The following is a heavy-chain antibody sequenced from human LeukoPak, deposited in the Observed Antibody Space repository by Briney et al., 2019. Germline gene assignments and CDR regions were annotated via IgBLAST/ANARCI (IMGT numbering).Heavy chain of an antibody. CDR1: GFTFSSYA. CDR3: ARPHTWGIVVVPAAHFDY. Sequence: GGSLRLSCAASGFTFSSYAMHWVRQAPGKGLEWVAVISYDGSNKYYADSVKGRFTISRDNSKNTLYLQMNSLRAEDTAVYYCARPHTWGIVVVPAAHFDYWGQGTLVTVSS. V-gene: IGHV3-30-3*01. CDR2: ISYDGSNK. D-gene: IGHD2-2*01. J-gene: IGHJ4*02.